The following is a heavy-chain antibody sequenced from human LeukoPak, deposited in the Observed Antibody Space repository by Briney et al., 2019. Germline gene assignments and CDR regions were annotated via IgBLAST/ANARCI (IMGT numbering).Heavy chain of an antibody. CDR1: GFTFSSYW. CDR2: IKQDGSEK. Sequence: GGSLRLSCAASGFTFSSYWMSWVRQAPGKGLEWVANIKQDGSEKYYVDSVKGRFTISRDNAKNSLYLQMNSLRPEDTAVYYCARDPATTVTTYAYWGQGTLVTVSS. V-gene: IGHV3-7*01. D-gene: IGHD4-17*01. CDR3: ARDPATTVTTYAY. J-gene: IGHJ4*02.